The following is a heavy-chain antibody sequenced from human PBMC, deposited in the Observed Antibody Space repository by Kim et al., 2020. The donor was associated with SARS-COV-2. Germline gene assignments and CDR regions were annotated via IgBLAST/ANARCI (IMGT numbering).Heavy chain of an antibody. V-gene: IGHV3-33*01. J-gene: IGHJ6*02. Sequence: YYADSVKGRFTISRDNSKNTLYLQMNSLRAEDTAVYYCARDSLFRVGMDVWGQGTTVTVSS. D-gene: IGHD3-16*02. CDR3: ARDSLFRVGMDV.